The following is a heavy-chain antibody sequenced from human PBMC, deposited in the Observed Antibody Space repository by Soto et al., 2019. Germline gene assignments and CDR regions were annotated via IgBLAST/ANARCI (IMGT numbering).Heavy chain of an antibody. J-gene: IGHJ4*02. CDR1: AFTVSSNY. CDR2: IYSGGST. V-gene: IGHV3-66*04. CDR3: AKQISSGWYYFDS. Sequence: GGSLRLSCAASAFTVSSNYMSWVRQAPGKGLEWVSVIYSGGSTYYADSVKGRFTISRDNSKNTLYLQMNSLRAEDTAVYYCAKQISSGWYYFDSWGQGTLVTVSS. D-gene: IGHD6-13*01.